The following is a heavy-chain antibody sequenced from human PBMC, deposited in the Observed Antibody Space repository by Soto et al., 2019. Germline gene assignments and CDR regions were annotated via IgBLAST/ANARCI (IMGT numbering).Heavy chain of an antibody. CDR1: GYTFTGYY. Sequence: ASVKVSCKASGYTFTGYYIHWVRQAPGQGLEWMGWINPNSGGTKYPQKFQGRVTMTRDTSIRTVYMSLTGLKSDDTAVYFCARDLATGGGSAGFDYWGQGTLVTV. D-gene: IGHD2-15*01. J-gene: IGHJ4*02. V-gene: IGHV1-2*02. CDR2: INPNSGGT. CDR3: ARDLATGGGSAGFDY.